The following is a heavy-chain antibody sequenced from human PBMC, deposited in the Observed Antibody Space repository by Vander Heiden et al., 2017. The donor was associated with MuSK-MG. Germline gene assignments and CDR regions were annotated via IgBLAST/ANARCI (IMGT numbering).Heavy chain of an antibody. CDR1: GYSFSSYT. CDR2: ISTGSKYK. V-gene: IGHV3-21*03. D-gene: IGHD2-21*02. CDR3: ARGREGLSHGDCYPYRYFGL. Sequence: QLAESRGVLPKPVVPMRLCREAAGYSFSSYTMKWVRQAPGKGLEWVSSISTGSKYKDYADSVKGRFTISRDNAKNSLFLEMDSLRADDTAVYYGARGREGLSHGDCYPYRYFGLGGRGTRGTVSS. J-gene: IGHJ2*01.